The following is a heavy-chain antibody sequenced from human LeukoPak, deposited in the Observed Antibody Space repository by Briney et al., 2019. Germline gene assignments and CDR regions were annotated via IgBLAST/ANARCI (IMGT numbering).Heavy chain of an antibody. CDR2: IKQHGGER. V-gene: IGHV3-7*01. D-gene: IGHD2-21*01. J-gene: IGHJ4*02. CDR1: GFTFSSYW. Sequence: SGGSLRLSCAVSGFTFSSYWMSWVRQAPGKGLEWVANIKQHGGERYYVDSVKGRFTISRDDAKNSLYLQMNSLRAEDTAVYYCARVPRVYLYFDYWGQGALVTVSS. CDR3: ARVPRVYLYFDY.